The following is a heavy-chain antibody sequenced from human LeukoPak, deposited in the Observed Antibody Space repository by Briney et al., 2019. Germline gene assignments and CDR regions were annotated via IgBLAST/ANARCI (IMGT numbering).Heavy chain of an antibody. D-gene: IGHD3-22*01. J-gene: IGHJ4*02. CDR2: ISGSGGST. Sequence: GGSLRLSCAASGFTFSSYAMSWVRQAPGKGLEWVSAISGSGGSTYYADSVKGRFTISRDNSKNTLYLQMNSLRAEDTAVYYCAKAPGKIVVVILFDYWGQGTLVTVSS. CDR3: AKAPGKIVVVILFDY. V-gene: IGHV3-23*01. CDR1: GFTFSSYA.